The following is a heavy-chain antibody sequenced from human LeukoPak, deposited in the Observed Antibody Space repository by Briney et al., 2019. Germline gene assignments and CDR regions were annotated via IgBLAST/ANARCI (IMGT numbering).Heavy chain of an antibody. CDR1: GYTFTDYY. J-gene: IGHJ5*02. CDR3: ARVLWAGGWFDP. CDR2: INPNSGGT. Sequence: ASVKVSCKASGYTFTDYYMHWVRQAPGQGLEWMGWINPNSGGTNYAQKFQGRVTMTRDTSISTAYMELSRLRSDDTAVYYCARVLWAGGWFDPWGQGTLVTVSS. V-gene: IGHV1-2*02. D-gene: IGHD3-10*01.